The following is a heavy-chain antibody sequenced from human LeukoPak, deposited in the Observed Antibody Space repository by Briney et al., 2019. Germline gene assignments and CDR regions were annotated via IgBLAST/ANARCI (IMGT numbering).Heavy chain of an antibody. D-gene: IGHD6-19*01. CDR2: IFGSGGST. Sequence: PGGSLRLSCAVSGINFRGYWMAWVRQAPGKGLEWVSGIFGSGGSTHYADSVKGRFTISRDNSKNTVYLQMNSLRAEDTAVYYCAKTTTGYSSGRFPGWPVDYWGQGTLVTVSS. CDR3: AKTTTGYSSGRFPGWPVDY. CDR1: GINFRGYW. V-gene: IGHV3-23*01. J-gene: IGHJ4*02.